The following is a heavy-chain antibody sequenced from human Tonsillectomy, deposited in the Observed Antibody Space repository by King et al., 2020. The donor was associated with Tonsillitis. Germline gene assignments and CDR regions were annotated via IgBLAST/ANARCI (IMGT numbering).Heavy chain of an antibody. CDR2: ISASGGTT. Sequence: VQLVESGGDLVQPGGSLRLSCAASGFTFTNFAISWVRQAPGRGLQWVSSISASGGTTYYADSLKGRFTISRDTSKNTLYLQMSSLRVEDMAVYYCAKKEGSNWYGCDFDYWGRGTLVTVSS. V-gene: IGHV3-23*04. CDR1: GFTFTNFA. D-gene: IGHD6-13*01. J-gene: IGHJ4*02. CDR3: AKKEGSNWYGCDFDY.